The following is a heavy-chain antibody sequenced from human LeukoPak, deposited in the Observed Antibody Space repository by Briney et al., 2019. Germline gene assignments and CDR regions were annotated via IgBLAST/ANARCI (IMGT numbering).Heavy chain of an antibody. Sequence: SETLSLTCTVSGGSISSSSYYWGWIRQPPGKGLEWIGYIYYSGSTYYNPSLKSRVTMSVDTSKNQFSLKLSSVTAADTAVYYCARDGEMAAMGNYYYYGMDVWGQGTTVTVSS. D-gene: IGHD5-18*01. CDR3: ARDGEMAAMGNYYYYGMDV. J-gene: IGHJ6*02. V-gene: IGHV4-39*07. CDR2: IYYSGST. CDR1: GGSISSSSYY.